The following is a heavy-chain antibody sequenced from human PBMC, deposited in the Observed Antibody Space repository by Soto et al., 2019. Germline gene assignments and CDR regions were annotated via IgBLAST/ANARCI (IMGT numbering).Heavy chain of an antibody. CDR3: ARDLGYYDSSGDYPYYFDY. CDR1: VFTCSDDY. CDR2: IGGSGSTI. Sequence: SLRPSCSASVFTCSDDYMTWIRQAPGKGLEWVSYIGGSGSTIYYADSVKGRFTISRDNAKNSLYLQMISLRAEDTAVYYCARDLGYYDSSGDYPYYFDYWGQGTLVTVSS. D-gene: IGHD3-22*01. V-gene: IGHV3-11*01. J-gene: IGHJ4*02.